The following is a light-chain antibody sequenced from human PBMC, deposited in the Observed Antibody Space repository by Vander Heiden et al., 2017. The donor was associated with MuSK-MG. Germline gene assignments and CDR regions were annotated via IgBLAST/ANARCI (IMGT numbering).Light chain of an antibody. CDR3: CSYTGSYTFDV. CDR1: TSDVGRYDH. J-gene: IGLJ3*02. CDR2: DVT. V-gene: IGLV2-11*01. Sequence: QSALTQPRSVSGSPGQSVTISCTGTTSDVGRYDHVSWYQQHPGKAAKLMIYDVTKRPSGVPDRFSGSKSGNTASLTISGLQAEDEADYYCCSYTGSYTFDVFGGGTKLTVL.